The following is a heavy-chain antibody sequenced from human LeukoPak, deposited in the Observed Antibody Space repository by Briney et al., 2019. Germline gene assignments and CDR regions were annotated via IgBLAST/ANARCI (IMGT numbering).Heavy chain of an antibody. J-gene: IGHJ3*02. CDR3: ARLAKGGYYDSSGYYPPRNAFDI. V-gene: IGHV4-59*08. CDR1: GGSISSYY. CDR2: IYYSGST. D-gene: IGHD3-22*01. Sequence: SETLSLTCTVSGGSISSYYWSWIRQPPGEGLEWIGYIYYSGSTNYNPSLKSRVTISVDTSKNQFSLKLSSVTAAVTAVYYCARLAKGGYYDSSGYYPPRNAFDIWGQGTMVTVSS.